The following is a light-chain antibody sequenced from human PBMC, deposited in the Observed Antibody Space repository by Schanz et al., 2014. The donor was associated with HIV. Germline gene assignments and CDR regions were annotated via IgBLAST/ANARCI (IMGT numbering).Light chain of an antibody. CDR3: SSYTNNNTVV. J-gene: IGLJ2*01. V-gene: IGLV2-14*03. Sequence: QSVLTQPASVSGSLGQAITISCTGTNTDIGHYNYVSWYQQHPGKAPKLIIYDVTSRPSGVSSRFSGSKSGNTASLTISGLQAGDETDFYCSSYTNNNTVVFGGGTKLTVL. CDR2: DVT. CDR1: NTDIGHYNY.